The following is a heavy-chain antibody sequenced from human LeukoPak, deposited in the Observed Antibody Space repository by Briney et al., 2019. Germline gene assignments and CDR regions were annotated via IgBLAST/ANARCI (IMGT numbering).Heavy chain of an antibody. V-gene: IGHV3-23*01. CDR1: GFTFSSYW. D-gene: IGHD6-19*01. CDR2: ISGSGGST. CDR3: AKDLGAEDSGWFDY. J-gene: IGHJ4*02. Sequence: GGSLRLSCAASGFTFSSYWMSWVRQAPGKGLEWVSAISGSGGSTYYADSVKGRFTISRDNSKNTLYLQMNSLRAEDTAVYYCAKDLGAEDSGWFDYWGQGTLVTVSS.